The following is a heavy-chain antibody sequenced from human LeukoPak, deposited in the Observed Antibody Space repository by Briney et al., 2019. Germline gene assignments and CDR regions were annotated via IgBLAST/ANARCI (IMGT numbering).Heavy chain of an antibody. V-gene: IGHV4-34*01. D-gene: IGHD6-25*01. Sequence: KPSETLSLTCAVYGGSFSGYYWSWIRQPPGKGLEWIGEINHSGSTNYNPSLKSRVSISVDTSKNQFSLKLNSVTAADTAVYYCAREGIAAGIQMFDPWGQGTLVTVSS. CDR1: GGSFSGYY. J-gene: IGHJ5*02. CDR2: INHSGST. CDR3: AREGIAAGIQMFDP.